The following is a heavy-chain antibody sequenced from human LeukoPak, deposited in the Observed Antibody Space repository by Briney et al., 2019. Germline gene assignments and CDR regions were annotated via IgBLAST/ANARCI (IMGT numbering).Heavy chain of an antibody. D-gene: IGHD3-9*01. Sequence: GESLKISCKGSGYSFTSYWIGWVRQMPGKGLEWMGIIYPGDTDTRYSPSFQGQVTISADKSISTAYLQWSSLKASDTAMYYCASPAYDILTGYSYTPRYWGQGTLVTVSS. CDR3: ASPAYDILTGYSYTPRY. CDR1: GYSFTSYW. CDR2: IYPGDTDT. V-gene: IGHV5-51*01. J-gene: IGHJ4*02.